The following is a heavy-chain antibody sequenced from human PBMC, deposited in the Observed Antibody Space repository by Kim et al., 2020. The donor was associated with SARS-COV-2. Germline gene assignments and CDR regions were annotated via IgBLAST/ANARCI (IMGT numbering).Heavy chain of an antibody. J-gene: IGHJ6*02. CDR3: AKVDHSSWEYYYYGMDV. CDR1: GFTFSSYA. V-gene: IGHV3-23*01. CDR2: ISGSGGST. D-gene: IGHD6-13*01. Sequence: GGSLRLSCAASGFTFSSYAMSWVRQAPGKGLEWVSAISGSGGSTYYADSVKGRFTISRDNSKNTLYLQMNSLRAEDTAVYYCAKVDHSSWEYYYYGMDVWGQGTTVTVSS.